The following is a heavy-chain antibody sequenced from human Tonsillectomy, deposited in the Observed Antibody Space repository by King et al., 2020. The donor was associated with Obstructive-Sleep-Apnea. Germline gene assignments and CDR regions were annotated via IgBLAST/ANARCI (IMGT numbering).Heavy chain of an antibody. CDR3: ARRKWAWFFDI. V-gene: IGHV5-51*01. Sequence: QLVQSGAEVKKPGESLKISCKVSGYSFTTYWIGWVRQMPGKGLEWMGIIYPGDSDTRYSPSFQGQVTISADRSISTAYLQWSSLKASDNAIYYCARRKWAWFFDIWGRGTLVTVSS. CDR1: GYSFTTYW. CDR2: IYPGDSDT. J-gene: IGHJ2*01. D-gene: IGHD2-8*01.